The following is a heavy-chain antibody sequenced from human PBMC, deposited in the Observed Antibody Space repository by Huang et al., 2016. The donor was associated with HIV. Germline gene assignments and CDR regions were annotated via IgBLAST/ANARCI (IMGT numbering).Heavy chain of an antibody. Sequence: QVQLVQSGVEVKKPGASVKVSCKASGYTFTSYGISWVRQAPGQGLEWRGWMSAYNGATNEAQNVQCRVTMTTDTSTSTAYMELRILRSDDTAVYYCARDSPLLGVVIVVVPTAPNAFDIWGQGTMVTVSS. D-gene: IGHD2-2*01. V-gene: IGHV1-18*01. CDR3: ARDSPLLGVVIVVVPTAPNAFDI. J-gene: IGHJ3*02. CDR2: MSAYNGAT. CDR1: GYTFTSYG.